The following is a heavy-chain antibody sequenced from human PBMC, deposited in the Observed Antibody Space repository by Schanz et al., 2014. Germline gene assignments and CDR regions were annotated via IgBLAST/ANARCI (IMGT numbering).Heavy chain of an antibody. Sequence: QVQLVQSGAEVKKPGASVKVSCRASGYPFTSNDVTWVRQATGQGLEWMGWMNPNSGNTGYAQKFQGRVTMTRNASISTAYMELSSLRSEDTAVYYYAMLGTGMAVAGSVIDSYYYYMDVWGEGTTVTVSS. CDR2: MNPNSGNT. CDR3: AMLGTGMAVAGSVIDSYYYYMDV. CDR1: GYPFTSND. J-gene: IGHJ6*03. V-gene: IGHV1-8*01. D-gene: IGHD6-19*01.